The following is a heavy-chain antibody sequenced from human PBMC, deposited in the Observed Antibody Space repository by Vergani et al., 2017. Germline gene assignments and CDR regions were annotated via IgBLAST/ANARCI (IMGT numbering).Heavy chain of an antibody. V-gene: IGHV3-74*03. CDR1: GFSFNSYW. CDR2: IKSDGSIT. D-gene: IGHD3-9*01. CDR3: ARARCIETCYMSNWLDS. J-gene: IGHJ5*01. Sequence: DVHLAESGGGFFQPGGSLRLSCSASGFSFNSYWMHWVRQVPGEGGLGGSGIKSDGSITAYADSVKGRFTISRDNAQNTLYLQMNSLRVEDTGVYYCARARCIETCYMSNWLDSWGQGTLVTVSS.